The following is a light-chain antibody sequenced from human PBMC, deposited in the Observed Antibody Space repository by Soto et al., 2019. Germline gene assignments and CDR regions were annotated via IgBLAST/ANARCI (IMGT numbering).Light chain of an antibody. CDR1: QNIRSW. CDR2: KAS. V-gene: IGKV1-5*03. J-gene: IGKJ1*01. Sequence: DIQMTQSPSALSASAGDRVTITCRTSQNIRSWLAWYQQKPGKAPKLLIYKASTLESGVPSRFSGSGSGTEFTLAISSLQPDDFATYYCQQYHSYSWTFGQGTKVDIK. CDR3: QQYHSYSWT.